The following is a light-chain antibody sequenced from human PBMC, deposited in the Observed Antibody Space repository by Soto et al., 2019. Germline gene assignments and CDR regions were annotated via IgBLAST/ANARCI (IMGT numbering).Light chain of an antibody. CDR1: QSVSSNY. CDR3: QQYGSSHRT. V-gene: IGKV3-20*01. J-gene: IGKJ1*01. CDR2: GAV. Sequence: EIVLTQSPGTLSLSPGERATLSCRASQSVSSNYLAWYQQKPGQAPRLLIYGAVSRATGIPDRFRGGGSGTDFTLAISRLEPEDFAVYYCQQYGSSHRTFGQGTKVEIK.